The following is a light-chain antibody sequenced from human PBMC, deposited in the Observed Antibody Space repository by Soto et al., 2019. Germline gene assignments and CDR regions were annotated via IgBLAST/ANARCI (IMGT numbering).Light chain of an antibody. CDR1: QSTSSSY. J-gene: IGKJ1*01. V-gene: IGKV3-20*01. CDR3: QQCGNSPWT. Sequence: VLTQSPGTLSLSPGERATLSCRASQSTSSSYLAWYQQKPGQAPRLLIYGATSRATGIPDRFSGSASGTDFTLTISRLEPEDFAVYYCQQCGNSPWTFGQGTKVDIK. CDR2: GAT.